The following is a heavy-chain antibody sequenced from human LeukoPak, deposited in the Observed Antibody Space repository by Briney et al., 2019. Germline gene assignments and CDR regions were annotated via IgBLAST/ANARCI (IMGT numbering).Heavy chain of an antibody. Sequence: SETLPLTCAVSGGSLSNNWWNWVRQPPGKGLEWIGEIIHSGRTNYNPSLKSRVTMSLDKSKNQVSLNVYSVTAADTAVYYCARDRGENSYSHDYWGQGTLVTVSS. CDR2: IIHSGRT. D-gene: IGHD1-26*01. J-gene: IGHJ4*02. CDR3: ARDRGENSYSHDY. V-gene: IGHV4-4*02. CDR1: GGSLSNNW.